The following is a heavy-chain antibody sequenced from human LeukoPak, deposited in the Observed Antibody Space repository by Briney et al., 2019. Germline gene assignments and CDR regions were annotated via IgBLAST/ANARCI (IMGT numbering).Heavy chain of an antibody. CDR1: GGSISSSSYY. J-gene: IGHJ4*02. CDR3: ARDGHDILTGMQFDY. Sequence: SETLSLTCTVSGGSISSSSYYWGWIRQPPGKGLEWIGSIYYSGSTYYNPSLKSRVTISVDTSKSQFSLKLSSVTAADTAVYYCARDGHDILTGMQFDYWGQGTLVTVSS. D-gene: IGHD3-9*01. CDR2: IYYSGST. V-gene: IGHV4-39*07.